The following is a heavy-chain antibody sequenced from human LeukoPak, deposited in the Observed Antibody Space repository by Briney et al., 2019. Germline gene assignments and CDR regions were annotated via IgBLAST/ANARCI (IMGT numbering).Heavy chain of an antibody. V-gene: IGHV4-31*03. Sequence: SETLSLTCTVSGGTISSGGYYWSWIRQHPGKGLEWIGYIYYSGSTYYNPSLKSRVTISVDTSKNQFSLKLSSVTAADTAVYYCARGAWFGATRGGVFFGYWGQGTLVTVSS. CDR1: GGTISSGGYY. CDR2: IYYSGST. CDR3: ARGAWFGATRGGVFFGY. D-gene: IGHD3-10*01. J-gene: IGHJ4*02.